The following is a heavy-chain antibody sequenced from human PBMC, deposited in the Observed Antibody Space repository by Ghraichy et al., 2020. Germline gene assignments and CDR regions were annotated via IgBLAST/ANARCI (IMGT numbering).Heavy chain of an antibody. D-gene: IGHD2-15*01. V-gene: IGHV3-7*01. CDR1: GFTFSRFW. Sequence: GGSLRLSCEASGFTFSRFWMAWIRQAPGKGLEWVASIKHDGSEKHYVDAVKGRFTISRDNAKDSLSLQMNSLRAEDTAVYYCASTIAVVAADDYWGQGTLVTGSS. J-gene: IGHJ4*02. CDR3: ASTIAVVAADDY. CDR2: IKHDGSEK.